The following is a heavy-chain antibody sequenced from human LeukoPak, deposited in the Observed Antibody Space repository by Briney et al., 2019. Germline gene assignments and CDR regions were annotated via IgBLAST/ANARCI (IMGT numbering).Heavy chain of an antibody. CDR1: GFTFSSYA. J-gene: IGHJ5*02. CDR2: ISGSGGST. D-gene: IGHD2-8*01. Sequence: GGSLRLSCAASGFTFSSYAMSWVRQAPGKGLEWVSAISGSGGSTYYADSVKGRFTISRGNSKNTLYLQMNSLRAEDTAVYYCAKVYRPAGIVLMVYAILGWFDPWGQGTLVTVSS. CDR3: AKVYRPAGIVLMVYAILGWFDP. V-gene: IGHV3-23*01.